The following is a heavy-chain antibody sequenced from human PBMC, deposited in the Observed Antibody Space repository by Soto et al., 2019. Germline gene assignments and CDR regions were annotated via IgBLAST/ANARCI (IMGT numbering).Heavy chain of an antibody. CDR3: ATSFRYFDN. CDR1: GFTPTTTP. Sequence: EVQLLESGGGLVLPGGSLRLSCAGSGFTPTTTPLSWVRQPPGKGLEWVTTISGTASRTYYVDSVKGRFFISRDNSKNTVTLQMNNLTVDDTDVYYCATSFRYFDNWGQVTRVTVSS. D-gene: IGHD3-9*01. V-gene: IGHV3-23*01. J-gene: IGHJ4*02. CDR2: ISGTASRT.